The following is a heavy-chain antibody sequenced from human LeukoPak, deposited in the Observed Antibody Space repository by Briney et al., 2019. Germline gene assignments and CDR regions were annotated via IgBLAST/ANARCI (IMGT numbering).Heavy chain of an antibody. Sequence: SETLSLTCAVYGGSFSGCYWSWIRQPPGKGLEWIGEINHSGSTNYNPSLKSRVTISVDTSKNQFSLKLSSVTAADTAVYYCAREPTVTPTHSGVPWGQGTLVTVSS. CDR3: AREPTVTPTHSGVP. V-gene: IGHV4-34*01. CDR2: INHSGST. D-gene: IGHD4-17*01. J-gene: IGHJ5*02. CDR1: GGSFSGCY.